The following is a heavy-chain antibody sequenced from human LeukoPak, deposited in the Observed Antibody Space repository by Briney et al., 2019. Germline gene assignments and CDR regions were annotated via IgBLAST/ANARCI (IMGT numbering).Heavy chain of an antibody. CDR2: ISSSSSYI. CDR1: GLTFSSYS. CDR3: ARGLAVAGAIIDY. V-gene: IGHV3-21*01. Sequence: PGGSLRLSCAASGLTFSSYSMNWVRQAPGKGLEWVSSISSSSSYIYYADSVKGRFTISRDNAKNSLYLQMNSLRAEDTAVYYCARGLAVAGAIIDYWGQGTLVTVSS. J-gene: IGHJ4*02. D-gene: IGHD6-19*01.